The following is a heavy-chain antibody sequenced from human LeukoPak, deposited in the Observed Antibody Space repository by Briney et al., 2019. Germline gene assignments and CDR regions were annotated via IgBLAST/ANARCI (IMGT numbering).Heavy chain of an antibody. D-gene: IGHD5-24*01. V-gene: IGHV3-21*01. CDR3: ARGLGWLQSFDY. J-gene: IGHJ4*02. Sequence: GGSLRLSCTASGFTFSTYTMTWVRQAPGKGLEWVSSISTSSTYIYYADSMKGRFTISRDSAKNSLYLQMNSLRAEDTAVYYCARGLGWLQSFDYWGQGTLVTVSS. CDR1: GFTFSTYT. CDR2: ISTSSTYI.